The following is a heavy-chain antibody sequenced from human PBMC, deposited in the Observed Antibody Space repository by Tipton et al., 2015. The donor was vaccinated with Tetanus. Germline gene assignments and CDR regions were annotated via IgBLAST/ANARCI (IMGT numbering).Heavy chain of an antibody. CDR1: GGSINSGTYS. CDR3: ARIYDFCSGYYSDH. D-gene: IGHD3-3*01. Sequence: LRLSYTVSGGSINSGTYSWGWIRKPPGKGLEWIGSFYNSGGTYYNPSLKSRVTISVDTSKNLLSLKLSSVTAADTAVYYCARIYDFCSGYYSDHWGQGTLVTVSS. V-gene: IGHV4-39*01. CDR2: FYNSGGT. J-gene: IGHJ4*02.